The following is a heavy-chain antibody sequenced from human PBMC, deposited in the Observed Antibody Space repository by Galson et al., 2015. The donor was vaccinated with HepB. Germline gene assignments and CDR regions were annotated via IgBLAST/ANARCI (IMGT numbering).Heavy chain of an antibody. V-gene: IGHV4-39*01. CDR2: IYYRGRT. CDR1: GGSISDISYY. D-gene: IGHD3-10*01. J-gene: IGHJ6*02. Sequence: ETLSLTCTVSGGSISDISYYWGWIRQSPGKGLEWLGRIYYRGRTYDNPFLQSRITITGDTSKKQFHLKLRIVTAADTAVYYCARTRRVLLWVGELIPGKDGMDVWGQGTTVTVSS. CDR3: ARTRRVLLWVGELIPGKDGMDV.